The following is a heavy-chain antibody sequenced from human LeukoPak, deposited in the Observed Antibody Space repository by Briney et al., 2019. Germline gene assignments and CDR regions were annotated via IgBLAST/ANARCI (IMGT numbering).Heavy chain of an antibody. J-gene: IGHJ6*03. V-gene: IGHV4-31*03. CDR1: GGSISSGGYY. CDR3: ARGSVTGNYYYYYMDV. CDR2: IYYSGST. D-gene: IGHD1-20*01. Sequence: PSETLSLTCTVSGGSISSGGYYWSWIRQHPGKGLEWIGYIYYSGSTYYNPSLKSRVTISVDTYKNQFSLKLSSVTAADTAVYYCARGSVTGNYYYYYMDVWGKGTTVTVSS.